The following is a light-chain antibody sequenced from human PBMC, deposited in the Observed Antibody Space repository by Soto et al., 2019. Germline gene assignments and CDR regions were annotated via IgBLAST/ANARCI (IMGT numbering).Light chain of an antibody. J-gene: IGLJ1*01. Sequence: SVLTQPAPLSGSPGQSITLSCTGNRSDVGGYNYVSWYQQHPGKAPKLMIYDVSDRPSGVSNRFSASKSGNTASLTISGLQAEDEADYYCCSYTSSSTPWVFGTGTKVTV. CDR1: RSDVGGYNY. CDR2: DVS. CDR3: CSYTSSSTPWV. V-gene: IGLV2-14*03.